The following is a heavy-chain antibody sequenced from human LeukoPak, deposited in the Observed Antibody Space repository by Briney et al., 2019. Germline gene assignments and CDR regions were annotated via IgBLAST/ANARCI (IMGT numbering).Heavy chain of an antibody. CDR3: AKDRDSSGWYGDAFDI. CDR1: GFTFSSYA. D-gene: IGHD6-19*01. V-gene: IGHV3-23*01. J-gene: IGHJ3*02. Sequence: SGGSLRLSCAASGFTFSSYAMSWVRQAPGKGLEWVSAISGSGGSTYYADSVKGRFTISRDNSKNTLYLQMNSLRAEDTAVYYCAKDRDSSGWYGDAFDIWGQGTMVTVSS. CDR2: ISGSGGST.